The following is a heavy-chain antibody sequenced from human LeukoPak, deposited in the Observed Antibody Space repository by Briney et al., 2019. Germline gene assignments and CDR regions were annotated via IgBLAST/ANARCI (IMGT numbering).Heavy chain of an antibody. CDR2: IYYSGST. D-gene: IGHD3-9*01. V-gene: IGHV4-59*01. CDR1: GFTFSSYW. CDR3: ARSPLDDWRFDP. Sequence: GSLRLSCAASGFTFSSYWMSWIRQPPGKGLEWIGYIYYSGSTNYNPSLKSRVTISVDTSKNQFSLKLSSVTAADTAVYYCARSPLDDWRFDPWGQGTLVAVSS. J-gene: IGHJ5*02.